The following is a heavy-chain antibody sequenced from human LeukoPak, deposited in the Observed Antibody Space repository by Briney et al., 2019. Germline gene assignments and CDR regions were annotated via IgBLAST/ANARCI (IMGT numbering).Heavy chain of an antibody. J-gene: IGHJ4*02. Sequence: PGGSLRLSCAASGFTFDDYAMHWVRQAPGKGLEWVSHISWNSGSITYADSVKGRFTISRDNAKNSLYLQMNSLRAEDTAIYYCTRVGYIDEGIDYWGQGTLVTVSS. D-gene: IGHD5-24*01. CDR2: ISWNSGSI. CDR1: GFTFDDYA. V-gene: IGHV3-9*01. CDR3: TRVGYIDEGIDY.